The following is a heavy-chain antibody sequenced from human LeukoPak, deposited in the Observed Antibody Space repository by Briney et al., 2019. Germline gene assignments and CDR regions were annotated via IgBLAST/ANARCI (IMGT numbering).Heavy chain of an antibody. Sequence: GGSLRLSCAASGFTFSSYGMHWVRQAPGKGLEWVAVISYDGSNKYYADSVKGRFTISRDNSKNTLYLQMNSLRAEDTAVYYCARGRSVYFDYWGQGTLVTVSS. CDR2: ISYDGSNK. D-gene: IGHD6-6*01. CDR1: GFTFSSYG. V-gene: IGHV3-30*03. CDR3: ARGRSVYFDY. J-gene: IGHJ4*02.